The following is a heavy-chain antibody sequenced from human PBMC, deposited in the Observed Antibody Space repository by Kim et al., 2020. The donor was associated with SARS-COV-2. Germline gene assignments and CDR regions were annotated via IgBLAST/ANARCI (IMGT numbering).Heavy chain of an antibody. Sequence: SETLSLTCTVSGGSISSGGYYWSWIRQHPGKGLEWIGYIYYSGSTYYNPSLKSRVTISVDTSKNQFSLKLSSVTAADTAVYYCARGDGDIVVVPAAIRRVWFDPWGQGTLVTVSS. CDR3: ARGDGDIVVVPAAIRRVWFDP. V-gene: IGHV4-31*03. J-gene: IGHJ5*02. CDR2: IYYSGST. CDR1: GGSISSGGYY. D-gene: IGHD2-2*01.